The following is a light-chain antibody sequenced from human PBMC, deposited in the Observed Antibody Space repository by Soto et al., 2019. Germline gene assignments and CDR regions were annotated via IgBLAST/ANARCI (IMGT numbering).Light chain of an antibody. V-gene: IGKV4-1*01. CDR2: GAS. Sequence: DIVMTQSPDSLPVSLGERATINCKSSQSLLYSSNNKNYLAWYQQKPGQPPKLLIYGASTLQSGVPSRFSGSRSGTDYTLTIASLQPEDFATYYCQQLNGSPWTFGQGTKVEIK. CDR1: QSLLYSSNNKNY. J-gene: IGKJ1*01. CDR3: QQLNGSPWT.